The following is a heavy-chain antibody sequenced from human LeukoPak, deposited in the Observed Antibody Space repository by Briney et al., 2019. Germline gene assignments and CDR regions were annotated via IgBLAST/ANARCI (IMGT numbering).Heavy chain of an antibody. CDR3: VKDRLDYASGYFDY. V-gene: IGHV3-23*01. CDR1: GFTFGSYA. Sequence: GGSLRLSCAASGFTFGSYAMTWVRQAPGKGLEWVSGTSADGGNAHYAESVKGRFTIFRDNSRGALFLQMNSLRAEDTAIYYCVKDRLDYASGYFDYWGQGILVTVSS. J-gene: IGHJ4*02. D-gene: IGHD3-16*01. CDR2: TSADGGNA.